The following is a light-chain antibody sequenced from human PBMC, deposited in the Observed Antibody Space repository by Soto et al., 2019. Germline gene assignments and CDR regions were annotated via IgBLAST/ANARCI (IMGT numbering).Light chain of an antibody. CDR3: NAQADNGKHV. J-gene: IGLJ1*01. V-gene: IGLV2-8*01. CDR2: EVS. Sequence: QSALTQPPSASGSPGQSVTISCTGNSNDVGHSSFISWYHQHPGKGPKLIIYEVSKRPSGVPDRFSGSKSGNTASRSVSGLQDEDEADYFCNAQADNGKHVFGTGTKVNVL. CDR1: SNDVGHSSF.